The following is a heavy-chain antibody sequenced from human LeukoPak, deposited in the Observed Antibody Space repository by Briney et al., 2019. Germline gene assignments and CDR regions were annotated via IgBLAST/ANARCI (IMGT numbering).Heavy chain of an antibody. J-gene: IGHJ5*02. D-gene: IGHD6-13*01. CDR1: GGSISSSSYY. CDR3: AREVQDSSSWPYNWFDP. V-gene: IGHV4-39*07. Sequence: SETLSLTCTVSGGSISSSSYYWGWIRQPPGKGLEWIGSIYYSGSTYYNPSLKSRVTISVDTSKNQFSLKLSSVAAADTAVYYCAREVQDSSSWPYNWFDPWGQGTLVTVSS. CDR2: IYYSGST.